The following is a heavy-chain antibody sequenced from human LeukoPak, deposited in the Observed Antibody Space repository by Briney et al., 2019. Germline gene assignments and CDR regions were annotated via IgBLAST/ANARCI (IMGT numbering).Heavy chain of an antibody. J-gene: IGHJ4*02. CDR2: ISGSGGST. CDR3: ANTRPTNPRSSSWYRLDY. V-gene: IGHV3-23*01. Sequence: GGSLRLSCATSGFTFSSYAMSWVRQAPGKGLEWVSAISGSGGSTYYADSVKGRFTISRDNSKNTLYLQMNSLRAEDTAVYYCANTRPTNPRSSSWYRLDYWGQGTLVTVSS. D-gene: IGHD6-13*01. CDR1: GFTFSSYA.